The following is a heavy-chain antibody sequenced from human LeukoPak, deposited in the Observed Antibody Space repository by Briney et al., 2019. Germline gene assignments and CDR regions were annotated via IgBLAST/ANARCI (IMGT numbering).Heavy chain of an antibody. CDR3: ARGGKGYDFWSGYYPGNWFDP. D-gene: IGHD3-3*01. CDR2: INHSGST. Sequence: SETLSLTCAVYGGSFSGYYCSWIRQPPGKGLEWIGEINHSGSTNYNPSLKSRVTISVDTSKNQFSLKLSSVTAADTAVYYCARGGKGYDFWSGYYPGNWFDPWGQGTLVTVSS. CDR1: GGSFSGYY. V-gene: IGHV4-34*01. J-gene: IGHJ5*02.